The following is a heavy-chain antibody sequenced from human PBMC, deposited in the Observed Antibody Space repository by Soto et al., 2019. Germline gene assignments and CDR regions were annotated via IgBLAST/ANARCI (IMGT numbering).Heavy chain of an antibody. CDR3: AKDILIGDRPRGYFDY. CDR1: GFTFSNYG. V-gene: IGHV3-23*01. D-gene: IGHD7-27*01. Sequence: EVQLLESGGDLVQPGGSLRLSCAASGFTFSNYGMSWVRQAPGKGLEWVSIISDSGGNTYYADSVKGRFTISRDNSKNTVDLQMNSLRAEDTAVYFCAKDILIGDRPRGYFDYWGQGTLVTVSS. J-gene: IGHJ4*02. CDR2: ISDSGGNT.